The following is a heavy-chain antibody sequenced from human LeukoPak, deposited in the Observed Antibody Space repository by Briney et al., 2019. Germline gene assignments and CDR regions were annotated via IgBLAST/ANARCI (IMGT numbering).Heavy chain of an antibody. D-gene: IGHD2-2*01. Sequence: GGSLRLSCAASGFTFSTYEMNWVRQAPGKGLEWVSYISSSGSTIYYADSVKGRFTISRDYAKNSLYLQMNSLRAEDTAVYYCARGPLHVVVPAATWFDPWGQGILVTVSS. CDR1: GFTFSTYE. CDR2: ISSSGSTI. J-gene: IGHJ5*02. V-gene: IGHV3-48*03. CDR3: ARGPLHVVVPAATWFDP.